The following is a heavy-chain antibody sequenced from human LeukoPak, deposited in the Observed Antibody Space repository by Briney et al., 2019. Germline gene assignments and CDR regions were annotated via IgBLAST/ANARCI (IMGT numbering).Heavy chain of an antibody. D-gene: IGHD6-13*01. Sequence: GGSLRLSCAASGFTVSSNYMSWVRQAPGKGLEWVAVIWYDGSNKYYADSVKGRFTISRDNSKNTLYLQMNSLRAEDTAVYYCGRSAAADINFDYWGQGTLVTVSS. CDR3: GRSAAADINFDY. J-gene: IGHJ4*02. CDR2: IWYDGSNK. V-gene: IGHV3-33*08. CDR1: GFTVSSNY.